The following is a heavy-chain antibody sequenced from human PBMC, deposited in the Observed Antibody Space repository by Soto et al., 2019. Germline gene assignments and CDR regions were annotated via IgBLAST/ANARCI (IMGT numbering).Heavy chain of an antibody. J-gene: IGHJ5*02. CDR3: ARGGLTIFGVVIDPNWFDP. V-gene: IGHV1-69*06. D-gene: IGHD3-3*01. Sequence: SVKVSCKASGGTFSSYAISWVRQAPGQGLEWMGGIIPIFGTANYAQKFQGRVTITADKSTSTAYMELSSLRSEDTAVYYCARGGLTIFGVVIDPNWFDPWGQGTLVTSPQ. CDR2: IIPIFGTA. CDR1: GGTFSSYA.